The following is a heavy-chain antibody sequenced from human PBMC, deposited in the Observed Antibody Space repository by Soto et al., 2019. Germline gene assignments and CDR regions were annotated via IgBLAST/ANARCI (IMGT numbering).Heavy chain of an antibody. D-gene: IGHD3-16*01. CDR2: IYYTGST. CDR3: ARESVWDPFNDY. CDR1: GDSISRGYNF. J-gene: IGHJ4*01. V-gene: IGHV4-31*03. Sequence: SETLSLTCTVSGDSISRGYNFWTWIRQHPGKGLEWIGYIYYTGSTHYNPSLQSRVAISVDTSKNQFSLELSSVTAADTAVYYCARESVWDPFNDYWGHGTLVPVSS.